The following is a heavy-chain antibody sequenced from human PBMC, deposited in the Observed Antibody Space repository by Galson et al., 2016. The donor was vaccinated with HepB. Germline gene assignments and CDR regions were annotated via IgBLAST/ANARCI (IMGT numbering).Heavy chain of an antibody. CDR2: ISGSGSGT. Sequence: SLRLSCAASGFTFSSYPMSWVRQAPGKGLEWVSSISGSGSGTHYADSVKGRLTISRDNSKNTLYLQMNGLRVEDTAVYFCAKDLRLVVTSEYFHQWGQGTLVTVSS. J-gene: IGHJ1*01. D-gene: IGHD3-22*01. CDR3: AKDLRLVVTSEYFHQ. CDR1: GFTFSSYP. V-gene: IGHV3-23*01.